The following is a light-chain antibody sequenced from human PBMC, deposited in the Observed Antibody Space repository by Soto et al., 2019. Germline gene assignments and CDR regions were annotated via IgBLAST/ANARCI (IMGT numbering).Light chain of an antibody. Sequence: SAQSPPGSVCRSRWPSITIYCNGTSSDVGGYNYVSWYQQHPGKAPKLMIYDVSNRPSGVSNRFSGSKSGNTASLTISGLQAEDEADYYCSSYTSSSTLVFGTGTKVTVL. CDR1: SSDVGGYNY. CDR3: SSYTSSSTLV. V-gene: IGLV2-14*01. J-gene: IGLJ1*01. CDR2: DVS.